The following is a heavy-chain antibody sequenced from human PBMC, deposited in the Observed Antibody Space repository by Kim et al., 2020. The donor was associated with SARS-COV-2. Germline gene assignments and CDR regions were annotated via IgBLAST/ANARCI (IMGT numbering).Heavy chain of an antibody. D-gene: IGHD2-21*02. J-gene: IGHJ4*02. CDR3: ARHAPRMVVTAIPDY. V-gene: IGHV4-39*01. Sequence: PPHKSRVTISVDTSKNQFSLKLSSVTAADTAVYYCARHAPRMVVTAIPDYWGQGTLVTVSS.